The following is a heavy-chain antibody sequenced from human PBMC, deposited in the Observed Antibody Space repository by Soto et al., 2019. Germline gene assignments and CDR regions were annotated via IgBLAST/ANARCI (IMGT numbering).Heavy chain of an antibody. CDR2: INPSGGST. CDR1: GYTFTSYY. J-gene: IGHJ5*02. Sequence: ASVKVSCKASGYTFTSYYMHWVRQAPGQGLEWMGIINPSGGSTSYAQKFQGRVTMTRDTSTSTVYMELSSLRSEDTAVYYCARANPLEYSSSSWFDPWGQGTLVTVSS. CDR3: ARANPLEYSSSSWFDP. V-gene: IGHV1-46*01. D-gene: IGHD6-6*01.